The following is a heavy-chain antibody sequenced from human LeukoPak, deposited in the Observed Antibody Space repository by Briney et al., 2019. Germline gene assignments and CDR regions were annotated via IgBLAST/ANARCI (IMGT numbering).Heavy chain of an antibody. CDR1: GFTFSSYA. D-gene: IGHD3-22*01. V-gene: IGHV3-23*01. CDR2: ISGSDGST. J-gene: IGHJ3*02. CDR3: AKDPYYYDSSALEVAFDI. Sequence: PGGSLRLSCAASGFTFSSYAMSWVRQAPGKGLEWVSAISGSDGSTYYADSVKGRFTISRDNSKNTLYLQMNSLRAEDTAVYYCAKDPYYYDSSALEVAFDIWGQGTMVTVSS.